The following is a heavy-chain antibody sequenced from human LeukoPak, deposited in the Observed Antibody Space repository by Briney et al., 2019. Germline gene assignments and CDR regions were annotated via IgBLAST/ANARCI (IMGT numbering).Heavy chain of an antibody. D-gene: IGHD6-19*01. CDR2: IGTADDT. CDR3: ARAVAGAGWFGP. V-gene: IGHV3-13*01. J-gene: IGHJ5*02. Sequence: GGSLRLSCAASGFTFSSYDMHWVRQVTGKGLEWVSAIGTADDTYYAGSVKGRFTISRENAKNSLYLQMSSLRAGDTAVYYCARAVAGAGWFGPWGQGALVTVSS. CDR1: GFTFSSYD.